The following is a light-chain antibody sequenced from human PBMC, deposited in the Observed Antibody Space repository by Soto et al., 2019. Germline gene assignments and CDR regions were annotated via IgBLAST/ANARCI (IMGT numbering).Light chain of an antibody. CDR1: QSISSNY. J-gene: IGKJ1*01. Sequence: DIVLPQYSATRSVWPVKRATLSCRASQSISSNYLAWYQQKPGQAPRLLIYGASSRATGIPDRFSGSASGTDFTLTISSLEPEDFAVYYCQQYGCSLITFGQGTKVDIK. V-gene: IGKV3-20*01. CDR2: GAS. CDR3: QQYGCSLIT.